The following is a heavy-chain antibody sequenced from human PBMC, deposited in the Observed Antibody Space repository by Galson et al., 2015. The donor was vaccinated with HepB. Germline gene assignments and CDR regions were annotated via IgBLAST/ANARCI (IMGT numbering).Heavy chain of an antibody. V-gene: IGHV4-39*07. CDR1: GGSISSSSYY. CDR3: ARDRPEAAAGGYYYGMDV. CDR2: IYYSGST. J-gene: IGHJ6*02. Sequence: ETLSLTCTVSGGSISSSSYYWGWIRQPPGKGLEWIGSIYYSGSTYYNPSLKSQVTISVDTSKNQFSLKLSSVTAADTAVYYCARDRPEAAAGGYYYGMDVWGQGTTVTVSS. D-gene: IGHD6-13*01.